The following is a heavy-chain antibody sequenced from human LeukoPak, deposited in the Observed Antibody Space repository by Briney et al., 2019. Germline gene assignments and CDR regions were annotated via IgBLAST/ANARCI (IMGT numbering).Heavy chain of an antibody. CDR2: ISSSSSFI. CDR1: GFNFSSYS. CDR3: ARGYSSSWYLD. D-gene: IGHD6-13*01. V-gene: IGHV3-21*01. Sequence: GGSLRSSVAGSGFNFSSYSMSWVGQAPWKGLEFVSSISSSSSFIYYADSVKGRFTISRDNAKKSLSLQMNSLRADDTAVYYCARGYSSSWYLDWGQGTLVTVSS. J-gene: IGHJ4*02.